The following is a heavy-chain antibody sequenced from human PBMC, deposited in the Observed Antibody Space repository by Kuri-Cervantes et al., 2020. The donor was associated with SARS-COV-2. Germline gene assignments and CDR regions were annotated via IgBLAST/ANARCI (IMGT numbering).Heavy chain of an antibody. J-gene: IGHJ4*02. CDR3: ARGVPGF. CDR2: INHSGSA. V-gene: IGHV4-39*07. Sequence: SETLSLTCTVSGGSISSAYYYWGWIRQPPGKGLEWIGEINHSGSANYNPSLKSRVTISVDKSKNQLSLKLSSVTAADTAVYYCARGVPGFWGPGTLVTVSS. CDR1: GGSISSAYYY. D-gene: IGHD5/OR15-5a*01.